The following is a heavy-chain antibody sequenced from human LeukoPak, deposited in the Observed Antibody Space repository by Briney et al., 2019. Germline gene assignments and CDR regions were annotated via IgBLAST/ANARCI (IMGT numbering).Heavy chain of an antibody. Sequence: GPLRLSCAASGFTFSSYWMHWVRQAPGKGLVWVSRINSDGSSTSYADSVKGRFTISRDNAKNTLYLQMNSLRAEDTAVYYCARGVASGWFDPWGQGTLVTVSS. J-gene: IGHJ5*02. CDR3: ARGVASGWFDP. CDR1: GFTFSSYW. D-gene: IGHD5-12*01. V-gene: IGHV3-74*01. CDR2: INSDGSST.